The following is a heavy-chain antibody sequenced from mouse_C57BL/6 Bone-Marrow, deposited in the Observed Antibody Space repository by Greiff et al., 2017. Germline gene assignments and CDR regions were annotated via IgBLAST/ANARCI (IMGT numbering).Heavy chain of an antibody. CDR2: INPSSGYT. CDR1: GYTFTSYT. D-gene: IGHD1-1*01. J-gene: IGHJ4*01. V-gene: IGHV1-4*01. Sequence: QVQLQQSGAELARPGASVKMSCKASGYTFTSYTMHWVKQRPGQGLEWIGYINPSSGYTKYNPTFKDKAPLTADKYSSTAYMQLDSLTSEDSAVYYCARWGRSVLYARDYWGQGTSVTVSS. CDR3: ARWGRSVLYARDY.